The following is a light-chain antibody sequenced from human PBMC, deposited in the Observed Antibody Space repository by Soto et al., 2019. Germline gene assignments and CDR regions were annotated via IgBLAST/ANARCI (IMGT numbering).Light chain of an antibody. V-gene: IGKV3-11*01. CDR3: QQRSNGFT. CDR1: QSVSSY. J-gene: IGKJ3*01. CDR2: DAS. Sequence: EIVLTQSPATLSLSPGERVTLSCRASQSVSSYLGWYQQRPGQAPRLLIYDASNRATGIPARFSGSGSGTDFTLTISSLEPEDFAVYYCQQRSNGFTFXPGTKVDIK.